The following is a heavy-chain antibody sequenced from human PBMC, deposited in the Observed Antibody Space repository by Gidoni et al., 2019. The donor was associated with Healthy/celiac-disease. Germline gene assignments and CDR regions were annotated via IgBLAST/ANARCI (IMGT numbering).Heavy chain of an antibody. Sequence: EVQLLESGGGLVQPGGSLRLSCAASGFTFSSYAMSWVRQAPGKGLEWVSAISGSGGSTYYADSVKGRFTISRDNSKNTLYLQMNSLRAEDTAVYYCALYGYITTGLGEYYYYGMDVWGQGTTVTVSS. J-gene: IGHJ6*02. CDR2: ISGSGGST. CDR1: GFTFSSYA. D-gene: IGHD5-18*01. V-gene: IGHV3-23*01. CDR3: ALYGYITTGLGEYYYYGMDV.